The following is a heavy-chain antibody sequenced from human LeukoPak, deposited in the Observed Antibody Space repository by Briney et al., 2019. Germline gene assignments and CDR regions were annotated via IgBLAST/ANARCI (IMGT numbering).Heavy chain of an antibody. D-gene: IGHD6-13*01. J-gene: IGHJ5*02. Sequence: ASVKVSCKASGYTFTDYYLLWVRQAPGQGLEWMGWIKTNSGATDYAQNFEARVTMTRDTSSGTAYLDLSSLTSDDTAVYYCARESPYSSNWYGDDWFAPWGQGTLVTVSS. CDR1: GYTFTDYY. V-gene: IGHV1-2*02. CDR2: IKTNSGAT. CDR3: ARESPYSSNWYGDDWFAP.